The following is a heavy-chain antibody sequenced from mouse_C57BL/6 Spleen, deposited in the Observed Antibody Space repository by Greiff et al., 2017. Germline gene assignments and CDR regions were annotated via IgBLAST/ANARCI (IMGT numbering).Heavy chain of an antibody. V-gene: IGHV1-15*01. Sequence: QVQLQQSGAELVRPGASVTLSCKASGYTFTDYEMHWVKQTPVHGLEWIGAIDPETGGTAYNQKFKGKAILTADKSSSTAYMELRSLTSEDSAVYYCTDDYGSSYGWAYWGQGTLVTVSA. D-gene: IGHD1-1*01. CDR2: IDPETGGT. CDR1: GYTFTDYE. J-gene: IGHJ3*01. CDR3: TDDYGSSYGWAY.